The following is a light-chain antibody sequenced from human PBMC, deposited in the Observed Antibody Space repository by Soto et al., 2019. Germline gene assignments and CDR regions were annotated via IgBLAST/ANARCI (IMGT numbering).Light chain of an antibody. CDR3: QQYENLPT. Sequence: DIQTTQSPSSLSASVGHTVTITSQASQNINNYLNWYQQKPGRAPKLLIYDASNLEAGVPSRFRGSGSGTDFTSTISRLQPEDIATYYCQQYENLPTFGQGTRLEI. CDR2: DAS. J-gene: IGKJ5*01. CDR1: QNINNY. V-gene: IGKV1-33*01.